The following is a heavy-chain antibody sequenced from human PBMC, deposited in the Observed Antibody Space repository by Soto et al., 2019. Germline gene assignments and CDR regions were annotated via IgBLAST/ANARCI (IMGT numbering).Heavy chain of an antibody. CDR1: GFTFSGSA. Sequence: PGGSLRLSSATSGFTFSGSAIHWVRQASGKGLEWVGRIRSKVNSYATAYAASVKGRFTISRDESKNTAYLQMNSLKTEDTAVYYCTRWVVSGSPFDYWVHGT. D-gene: IGHD6-19*01. J-gene: IGHJ4*01. CDR3: TRWVVSGSPFDY. CDR2: IRSKVNSYAT. V-gene: IGHV3-73*01.